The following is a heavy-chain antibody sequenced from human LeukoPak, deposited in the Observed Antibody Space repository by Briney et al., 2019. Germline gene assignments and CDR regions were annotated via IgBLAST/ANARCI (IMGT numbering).Heavy chain of an antibody. CDR1: GYSFTSYW. CDR2: IYPGDSDT. D-gene: IGHD3-22*01. J-gene: IGHJ3*02. V-gene: IGHV5-51*01. Sequence: GESLKISCKGSGYSFTSYWIGWVRQMPGKGLEWMGIIYPGDSDTTYSPSFQGQVTISADKSISTAYLQWSSLKASDTAMYYCARRAYDSSGYRDAFDIWGQGTMVTVSS. CDR3: ARRAYDSSGYRDAFDI.